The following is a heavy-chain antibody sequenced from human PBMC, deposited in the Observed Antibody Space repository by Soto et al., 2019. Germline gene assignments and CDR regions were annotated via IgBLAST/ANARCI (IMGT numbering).Heavy chain of an antibody. D-gene: IGHD2-8*02. CDR1: GFTFSSYA. CDR2: ISGSGGST. CDR3: ARSATTVDTVRWCDFFFDY. V-gene: IGHV3-23*01. Sequence: GGSLRLSCAASGFTFSSYAMRWVRPAPGKGLEWVSVISGSGGSTYYADSVKGRFTISRDNSKNTLYLQMNSLRAEDTAGYYCARSATTVDTVRWCDFFFDYWGQGTLVTVSS. J-gene: IGHJ4*02.